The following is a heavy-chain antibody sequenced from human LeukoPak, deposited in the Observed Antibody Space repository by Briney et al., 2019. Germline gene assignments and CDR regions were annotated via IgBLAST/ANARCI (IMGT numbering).Heavy chain of an antibody. Sequence: GGSLRLSCAASGFTFSSYSMNWVRQAPGKGLKWVSSISSSSSYIYYADSVKGRFTISRDNAKNSLYLQMNSLRAEDTAVYYCARRLSSPFDYYYGMDVWGKGTTVTVSS. CDR2: ISSSSSYI. V-gene: IGHV3-21*01. CDR1: GFTFSSYS. J-gene: IGHJ6*04. CDR3: ARRLSSPFDYYYGMDV.